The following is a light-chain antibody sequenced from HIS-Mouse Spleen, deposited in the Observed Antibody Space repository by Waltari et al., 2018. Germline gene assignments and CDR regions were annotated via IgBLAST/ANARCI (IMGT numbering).Light chain of an antibody. J-gene: IGLJ2*01. CDR2: KDS. V-gene: IGLV3-25*03. CDR1: AWPKQD. CDR3: QSADSSGTYSVV. Sequence: SYELTQPPSVSVSPGQTARITGSGDAWPKQDAYWYQQKPGQAPVLGIYKDSERPSGIPGRFSGSSSGTTVTLTISGVQAEDEADYYCQSADSSGTYSVVFGGGTKLTVL.